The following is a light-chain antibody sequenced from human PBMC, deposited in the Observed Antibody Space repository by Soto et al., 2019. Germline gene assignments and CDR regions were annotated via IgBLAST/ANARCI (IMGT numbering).Light chain of an antibody. V-gene: IGLV1-40*01. CDR1: SPNIGAGYD. J-gene: IGLJ1*01. Sequence: QSFLTQPPAVSGAPGQRVTIACTGSSPNIGAGYDVHWYQQLPGTAPKLLIYGNSNRPSGVPDRFSGSKSGTSASLAITGLQAEDEADYYCQSYDSSLSGSSVFGTGTKVTVL. CDR2: GNS. CDR3: QSYDSSLSGSSV.